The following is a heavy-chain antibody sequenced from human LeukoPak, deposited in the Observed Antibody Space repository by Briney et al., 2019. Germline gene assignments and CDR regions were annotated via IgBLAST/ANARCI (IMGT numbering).Heavy chain of an antibody. CDR3: AKIWGDGSGTKGFDY. Sequence: PGGSLRLSCAGSGFTFSTYATHWVRQAPGKGLEWVAFIRYDGSHQYYADSVTGRFIISRDNSKNTLYLQMNSLRVEDTAVYFCAKIWGDGSGTKGFDYWGQGTLVTVSS. J-gene: IGHJ4*02. D-gene: IGHD3-10*01. CDR1: GFTFSTYA. V-gene: IGHV3-30*02. CDR2: IRYDGSHQ.